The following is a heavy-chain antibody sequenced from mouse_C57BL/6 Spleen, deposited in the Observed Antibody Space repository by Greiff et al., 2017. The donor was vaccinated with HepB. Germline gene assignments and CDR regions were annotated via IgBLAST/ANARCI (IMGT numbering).Heavy chain of an antibody. CDR1: GYALTNYL. V-gene: IGHV1-54*01. Sequence: VKLQQSGAELVRPGTSVKVSCKASGYALTNYLIEWVKQRPGQGLEWIGVINPGSGGTNYNEKFKGKATLTADKSSSTAYMQLSSLTSEDSAVYFCARRGASSLFDYWGQGTTLTVSS. CDR2: INPGSGGT. CDR3: ARRGASSLFDY. J-gene: IGHJ2*01. D-gene: IGHD1-1*01.